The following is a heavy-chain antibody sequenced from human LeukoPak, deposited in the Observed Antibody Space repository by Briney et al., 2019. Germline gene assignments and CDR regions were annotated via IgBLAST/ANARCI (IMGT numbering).Heavy chain of an antibody. CDR1: GGSISSHY. Sequence: SSETLSLTCIVSGGSISSHYWSWIRQPPGKGLEYIGYIYYSGSTDYNSSLKSRVTISLDTSKNQFSLNLTSVTAADTAVYYCARRSGVLDSRDSRYYFDHWGQGTLVTVSS. D-gene: IGHD3-22*01. V-gene: IGHV4-59*11. CDR2: IYYSGST. J-gene: IGHJ4*02. CDR3: ARRSGVLDSRDSRYYFDH.